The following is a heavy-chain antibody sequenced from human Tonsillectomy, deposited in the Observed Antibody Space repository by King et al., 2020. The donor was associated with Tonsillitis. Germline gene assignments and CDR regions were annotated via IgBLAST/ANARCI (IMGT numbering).Heavy chain of an antibody. Sequence: VQLVESGAEVKKPGESLKISCEGSGYSFSNYWIGWVRQMPGKGLEWMGTIYPADSDTRYSPSFQGQVTISADKSITTAYLQWSSLKASDTAMYYCARRSRSGSYFDYWGQGTLGTGS. CDR2: IYPADSDT. CDR3: ARRSRSGSYFDY. D-gene: IGHD6-19*01. J-gene: IGHJ4*02. V-gene: IGHV5-51*01. CDR1: GYSFSNYW.